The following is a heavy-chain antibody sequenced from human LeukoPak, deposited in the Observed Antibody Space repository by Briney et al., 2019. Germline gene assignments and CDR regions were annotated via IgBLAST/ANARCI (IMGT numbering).Heavy chain of an antibody. Sequence: ASVKVSCKASDYTFPNYGISWVRQAPGQGLEWMGWINIYDGNTNYAQNLQGRVTMTTDTSTSTAYMELRILRFDDTAVYYCARYPSARSGYYSGFDYWGQGTLVTVSS. J-gene: IGHJ4*02. V-gene: IGHV1-18*01. CDR1: DYTFPNYG. CDR2: INIYDGNT. CDR3: ARYPSARSGYYSGFDY. D-gene: IGHD3-22*01.